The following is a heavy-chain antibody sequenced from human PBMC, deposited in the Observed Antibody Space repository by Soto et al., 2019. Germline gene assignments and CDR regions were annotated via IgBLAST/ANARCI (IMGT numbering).Heavy chain of an antibody. CDR3: AHRGPVTGFDY. J-gene: IGHJ4*02. Sequence: QITLKESGPTPVKPTQTLTLTCTFSGFSLSTDGLGVGWIRQTPGKALEWLALIYWDDDKRYSPSLKSRLTITKDTYKNQVVLTMTNMDPVDTATYYCAHRGPVTGFDYWGQGTLVTVSS. CDR2: IYWDDDK. D-gene: IGHD6-19*01. CDR1: GFSLSTDGLG. V-gene: IGHV2-5*02.